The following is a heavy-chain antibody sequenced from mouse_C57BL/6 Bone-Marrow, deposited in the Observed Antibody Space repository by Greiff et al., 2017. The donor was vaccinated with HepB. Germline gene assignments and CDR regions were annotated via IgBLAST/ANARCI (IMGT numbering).Heavy chain of an antibody. CDR3: ARVGIYTTVVYYYAMDY. CDR2: ISSGSSTI. V-gene: IGHV5-17*01. D-gene: IGHD1-1*01. Sequence: EVMLVESGGGLVKPGGSLKLSCAASGFTFSDYGMHWVRQAPEKGLEWVAYISSGSSTIYYADTVKGRFTISRDNAKNTLFLQMTSLRSEDTAMYYCARVGIYTTVVYYYAMDYWGQGTSVTVSS. CDR1: GFTFSDYG. J-gene: IGHJ4*01.